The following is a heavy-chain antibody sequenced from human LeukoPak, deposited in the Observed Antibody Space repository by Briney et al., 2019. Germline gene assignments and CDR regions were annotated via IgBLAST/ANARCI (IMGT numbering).Heavy chain of an antibody. CDR3: ARVRTAMELYYFDY. V-gene: IGHV4-59*01. CDR1: GGSISSYY. CDR2: IYYSGSI. Sequence: NTSETLSLTCTVPGGSISSYYWSWIRQPPGKGLEWIGYIYYSGSINYNPSLKSRVTISVDTSKNQFSLKLSSVTAADTAVYYCARVRTAMELYYFDYWGQGTLVTVSS. J-gene: IGHJ4*02. D-gene: IGHD5-18*01.